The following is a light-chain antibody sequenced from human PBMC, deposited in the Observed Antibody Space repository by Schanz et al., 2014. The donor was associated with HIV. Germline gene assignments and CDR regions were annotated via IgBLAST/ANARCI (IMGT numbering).Light chain of an antibody. CDR1: QGIGTW. J-gene: IGKJ1*01. Sequence: DIQMTQSPSRLSASVGDSVTITCRASQGIGTWLAWYQQKPGKAPELLIYEASTLKSGVPLRFTGSGSGTEFALSISSLQPDDFATYYCQQYKGYSWAFGQGTKVEIK. V-gene: IGKV1-5*03. CDR3: QQYKGYSWA. CDR2: EAS.